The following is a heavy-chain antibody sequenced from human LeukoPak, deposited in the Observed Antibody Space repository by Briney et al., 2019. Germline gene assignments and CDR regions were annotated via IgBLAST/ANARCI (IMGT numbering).Heavy chain of an antibody. V-gene: IGHV4-30-4*01. D-gene: IGHD3-10*01. CDR2: IYYSGST. CDR3: AGELFPDAFDI. J-gene: IGHJ3*02. Sequence: SETLSLTCTVSGGSISSGDYYWSWIRQPPGKGLEWIGYIYYSGSTYYNPSLKSRVTISVDTSKNQFSLKLSSVTAADTAVYYFAGELFPDAFDIWGQGTMVTVSS. CDR1: GGSISSGDYY.